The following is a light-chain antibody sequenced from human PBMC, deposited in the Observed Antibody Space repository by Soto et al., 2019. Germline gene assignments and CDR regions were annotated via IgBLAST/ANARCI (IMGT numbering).Light chain of an antibody. CDR1: SEHSGYA. J-gene: IGLJ2*01. V-gene: IGLV4-69*01. CDR2: VNSDGSH. CDR3: QTWGNFIEEVV. Sequence: QSVLTQSPSASASLGDSVKLTCTLSSEHSGYAIAWHQQQPEKGPRYLMKVNSDGSHSKGDGIPDRFSGSSSGAERYLTISSLQSEDEADYYCQTWGNFIEEVVFGGGTKVTVL.